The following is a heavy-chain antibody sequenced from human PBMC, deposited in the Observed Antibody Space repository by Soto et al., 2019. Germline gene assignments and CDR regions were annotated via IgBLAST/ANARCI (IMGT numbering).Heavy chain of an antibody. CDR1: GYTFTGYY. CDR2: INPNSGCT. J-gene: IGHJ5*02. CDR3: ARDLGGCSSTSCYMWFDP. Sequence: VASVKVSFKASGYTFTGYYMHWLRQAPGQGLEWMGWINPNSGCTNYAQKFQGRVTMTRDTSISTAYMELSRLRSDDTAVYYCARDLGGCSSTSCYMWFDPWGQGTLVTVSS. D-gene: IGHD2-2*02. V-gene: IGHV1-2*02.